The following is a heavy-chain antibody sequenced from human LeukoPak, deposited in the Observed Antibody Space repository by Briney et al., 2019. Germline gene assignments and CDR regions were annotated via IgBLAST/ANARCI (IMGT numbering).Heavy chain of an antibody. CDR3: ARDYDSSGYSRLHFDY. Sequence: GGSLRLSCAASGFTFSIYAMSWVRQAPGKGLEWVSAISGSGGSTYYADSVKGRFTISRDNSKNTLYLQMNSLRAEDTAVYYCARDYDSSGYSRLHFDYWGQGTLVTVSS. CDR1: GFTFSIYA. V-gene: IGHV3-23*01. J-gene: IGHJ4*02. CDR2: ISGSGGST. D-gene: IGHD3-22*01.